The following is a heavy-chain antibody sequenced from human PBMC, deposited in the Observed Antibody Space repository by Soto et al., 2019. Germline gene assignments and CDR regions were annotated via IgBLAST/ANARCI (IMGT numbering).Heavy chain of an antibody. V-gene: IGHV1-3*01. J-gene: IGHJ4*02. CDR1: GYAFTWFY. Sequence: SVKVYCKASGYAFTWFYIHWVRQAPGQRLEWMGWINAGNGNTKYSQKFQGRVTFTRDPSANTAYMELSSLISEDTAVYYCARPKDYDDCLDLWGQGTLVTVSS. CDR2: INAGNGNT. D-gene: IGHD3-22*01. CDR3: ARPKDYDDCLDL.